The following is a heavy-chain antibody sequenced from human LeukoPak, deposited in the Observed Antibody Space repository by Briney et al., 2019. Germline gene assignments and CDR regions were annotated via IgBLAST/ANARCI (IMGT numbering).Heavy chain of an antibody. CDR2: INWNGGST. D-gene: IGHD4-17*01. V-gene: IGHV3-20*04. CDR3: ARGADYGLRYYFDY. CDR1: GFSFSSYG. Sequence: GGSLRLSCAASGFSFSSYGMSWVRQAPGKGLEWVSGINWNGGSTGYADSVKGRFTISRDNAKNSLYLQMNSLRAEDTALYYCARGADYGLRYYFDYWGQGTLVTVSS. J-gene: IGHJ4*02.